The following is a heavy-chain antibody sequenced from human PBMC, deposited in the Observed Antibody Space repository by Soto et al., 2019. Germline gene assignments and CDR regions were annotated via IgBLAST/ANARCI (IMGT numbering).Heavy chain of an antibody. V-gene: IGHV1-18*01. Sequence: ASVKVSCKASGYTFTSYVFSWVRLAPGHGLEWMGWISAYNGNTNYAQKLQGRVTMTTDTSTSTAYMELRSLRSDDTAVYYCAKMDQYEPFDIWGQGTMVTVSS. D-gene: IGHD2-8*01. CDR2: ISAYNGNT. CDR3: AKMDQYEPFDI. CDR1: GYTFTSYV. J-gene: IGHJ3*02.